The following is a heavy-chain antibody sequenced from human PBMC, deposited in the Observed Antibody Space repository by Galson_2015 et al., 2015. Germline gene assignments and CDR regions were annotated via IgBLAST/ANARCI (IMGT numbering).Heavy chain of an antibody. D-gene: IGHD3-16*01. CDR2: IWYDGSNK. CDR3: ARDRSEHYDYVWGSYGAFDI. Sequence: SLRLSCAASGFTFSSYGMHWVRQAPGKGLEWVAVIWYDGSNKYYADSVKGRFTISRDNSKNTLYLQMNSLRAEDTAVYYCARDRSEHYDYVWGSYGAFDIWGQGTMVTVSS. J-gene: IGHJ3*02. CDR1: GFTFSSYG. V-gene: IGHV3-33*01.